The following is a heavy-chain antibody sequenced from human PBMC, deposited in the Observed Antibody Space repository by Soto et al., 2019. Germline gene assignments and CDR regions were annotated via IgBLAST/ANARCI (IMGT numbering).Heavy chain of an antibody. J-gene: IGHJ6*02. D-gene: IGHD4-17*01. CDR1: GYTFTSYY. CDR2: INPSGGIT. Sequence: QVQLVQSGAEVKKPGASVKVSCKASGYTFTSYYMHWVRQAPGRGLEWMGIINPSGGITSYAQKFQGRVTMTRDTSTSTVYMEMSSLRSEDTAVYYCARPQDYALPYYYYGIDVWGQGTTVTVSS. CDR3: ARPQDYALPYYYYGIDV. V-gene: IGHV1-46*01.